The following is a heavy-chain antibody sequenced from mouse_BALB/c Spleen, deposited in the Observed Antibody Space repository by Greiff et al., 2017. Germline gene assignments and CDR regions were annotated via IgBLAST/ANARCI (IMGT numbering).Heavy chain of an antibody. Sequence: VQLQESGPGLVAPSQSLSITCTVSGFSLTSYGVHWVRQPPGKGLEWLGVIWAGGSTNYNSALMSRLSISKDNSKSQVFLKMNSLQTDDTAMYYCASLTGSWFAYWGQGTLVTVSA. CDR2: IWAGGST. D-gene: IGHD4-1*01. CDR3: ASLTGSWFAY. V-gene: IGHV2-9*02. CDR1: GFSLTSYG. J-gene: IGHJ3*01.